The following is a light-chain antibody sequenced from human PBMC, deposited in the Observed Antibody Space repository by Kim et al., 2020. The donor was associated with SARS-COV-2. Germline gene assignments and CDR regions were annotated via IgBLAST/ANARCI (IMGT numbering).Light chain of an antibody. J-gene: IGKJ3*01. V-gene: IGKV3-20*01. CDR3: QKYGSLPT. Sequence: EIVLTQSPGTLSLSPGERATLSCRASQSVSSSYLAWYQQTPGQPPRLLIYGASSRATGLPDRFSGSGSGTDFSLTISRLETEDFAVYYCQKYGSLPTFGPGTKVYIK. CDR1: QSVSSSY. CDR2: GAS.